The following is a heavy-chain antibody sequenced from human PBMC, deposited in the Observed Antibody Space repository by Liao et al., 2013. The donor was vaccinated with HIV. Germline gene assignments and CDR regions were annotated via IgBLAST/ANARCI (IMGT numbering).Heavy chain of an antibody. Sequence: QVQLQESGPGLVKPSETLSLTCTVSGGSISSYYWSWIRQPAGKGLEWIGRIYTSGSTNYNPSLKSRVTMSVDTSKNQFSLKLSSVTAADTAVYYCARVHYDSSGYYAHVSHAFDIWGQGTMVTVSS. CDR1: GGSISSYY. J-gene: IGHJ3*02. CDR3: ARVHYDSSGYYAHVSHAFDI. V-gene: IGHV4-4*07. D-gene: IGHD3-22*01. CDR2: IYTSGST.